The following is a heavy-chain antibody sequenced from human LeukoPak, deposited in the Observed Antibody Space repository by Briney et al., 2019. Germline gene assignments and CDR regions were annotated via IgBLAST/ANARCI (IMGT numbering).Heavy chain of an antibody. CDR3: ARVAYSSSSEDY. CDR1: GFTFSSYS. Sequence: GGSLRLSCAASGFTFSSYSMNWVRQAPGKGLEWVSSISSSSSYIYYADSVRGRFTISRDTAKNSLYLQMNSLRAEDTAVYYCARVAYSSSSEDYWGQGTLVTVSS. D-gene: IGHD6-6*01. CDR2: ISSSSSYI. V-gene: IGHV3-21*01. J-gene: IGHJ4*02.